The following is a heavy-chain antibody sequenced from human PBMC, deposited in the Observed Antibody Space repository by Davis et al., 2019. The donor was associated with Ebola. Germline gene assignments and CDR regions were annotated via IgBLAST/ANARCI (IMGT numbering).Heavy chain of an antibody. CDR2: INAGNGNT. Sequence: ASVKVSCKASGGTFSSYAISWVRQAPGQRLEWMGWINAGNGNTKYSQKFQGRVTITRDTSASTAYMELSSLRSEDTAVYYCARVGRSYFQHWGQGTLVTVSS. CDR1: GGTFSSYA. J-gene: IGHJ1*01. CDR3: ARVGRSYFQH. V-gene: IGHV1-3*01.